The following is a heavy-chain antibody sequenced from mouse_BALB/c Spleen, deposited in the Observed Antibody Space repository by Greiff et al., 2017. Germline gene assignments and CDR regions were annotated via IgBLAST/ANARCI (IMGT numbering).Heavy chain of an antibody. D-gene: IGHD1-1*01. V-gene: IGHV1S81*02. CDR3: TTYGSSLDY. J-gene: IGHJ2*01. CDR2: INPSNGGT. CDR1: GYTFTSYY. Sequence: VQLQQSGAELVKPGASVKLSCKASGYTFTSYYMYWVKQRPGQGLEWIGEINPSNGGTNFNEKFKSKATLTVDKSSSTAYMQLSSLTSEDSAVYYCTTYGSSLDYWGQGTTLTVSS.